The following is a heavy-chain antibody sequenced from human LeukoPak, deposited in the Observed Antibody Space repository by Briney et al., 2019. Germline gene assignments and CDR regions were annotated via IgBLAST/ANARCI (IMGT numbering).Heavy chain of an antibody. CDR2: ISYDGSNK. CDR3: ARDGEQWLVTYYFDY. CDR1: GFTFCSYA. V-gene: IGHV3-30*04. D-gene: IGHD6-19*01. Sequence: PGRSLSLSCAASGFTFCSYAMHWVRQAPGKGLEWVAVISYDGSNKYYADSVKGRFTISRDNSKNTLYLQMNSLRAEDTAVYYCARDGEQWLVTYYFDYWGQGTLVTVSS. J-gene: IGHJ4*02.